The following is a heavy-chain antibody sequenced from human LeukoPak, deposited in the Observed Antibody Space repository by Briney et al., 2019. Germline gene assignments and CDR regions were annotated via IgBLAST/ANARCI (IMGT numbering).Heavy chain of an antibody. Sequence: ASVKVSCKASGYTFTNYGITWVRQAPGQGLEWMGWINANNGDTNYAQKLQGRVTMTTDTSTSTAYMELRSLRSDDTAVYYCARAPVPPYCSSTSCYSWGDLFFQHWGQGTLVTVSS. V-gene: IGHV1-18*01. CDR1: GYTFTNYG. CDR2: INANNGDT. CDR3: ARAPVPPYCSSTSCYSWGDLFFQH. J-gene: IGHJ1*01. D-gene: IGHD2-2*01.